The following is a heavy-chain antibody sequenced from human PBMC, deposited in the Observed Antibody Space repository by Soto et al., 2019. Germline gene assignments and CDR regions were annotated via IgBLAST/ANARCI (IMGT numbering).Heavy chain of an antibody. J-gene: IGHJ4*02. CDR2: ISYDGSNK. Sequence: QPGGSLRLSCAASGFTFSSYAMHWVRQAPGKGLEWVAVISYDGSNKYYADSVKGRFTISRDNSKNTLYLQMNSLRAEDTAVYYCARVPWLRSKYFDYWGQGTLVTVSS. D-gene: IGHD5-12*01. CDR3: ARVPWLRSKYFDY. CDR1: GFTFSSYA. V-gene: IGHV3-30-3*01.